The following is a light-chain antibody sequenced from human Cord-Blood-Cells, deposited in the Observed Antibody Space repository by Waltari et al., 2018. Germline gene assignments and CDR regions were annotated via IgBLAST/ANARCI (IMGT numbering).Light chain of an antibody. CDR2: AAS. CDR3: QQSYSTPPT. CDR1: QSISSY. V-gene: IGKV1-39*01. Sequence: DIQMTQSPSSLSASVGDRVTITCRASQSISSYLNWYQQKPGKAPKLLIYAASSLQRGVPSRFSGSGSGTDFTLTISSLRPEDFATYYCQQSYSTPPTFGQGTKVEIK. J-gene: IGKJ1*01.